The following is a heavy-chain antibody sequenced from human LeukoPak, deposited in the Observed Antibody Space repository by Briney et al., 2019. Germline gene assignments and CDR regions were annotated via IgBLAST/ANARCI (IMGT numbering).Heavy chain of an antibody. CDR2: MFYSGST. J-gene: IGHJ4*02. D-gene: IGHD6-19*01. Sequence: PSETLSLTCAVYGRSFSGYYWSWIRQPPGKGLEWIGYMFYSGSTSYNPSLKSRVTLSVDTSKNQFSLKLSSVTSADTAVYYCARQWRSGWNYFDYWGQGTLVTVSS. CDR1: GRSFSGYY. V-gene: IGHV4-59*01. CDR3: ARQWRSGWNYFDY.